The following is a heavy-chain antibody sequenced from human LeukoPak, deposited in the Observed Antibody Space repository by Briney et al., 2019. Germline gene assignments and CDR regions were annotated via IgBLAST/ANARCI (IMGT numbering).Heavy chain of an antibody. D-gene: IGHD3-10*01. CDR2: IYYSGST. Sequence: SQTLSLTCTVSGGSISSGDYYWSWIRQPPGKGLERIGYIYYSGSTYYNPSLKSRVTISVDTSKNQFSLRLSSVTAADTAVYYCARGSFDYGSGSYWMGWFDPWGQGTLVTVSS. CDR1: GGSISSGDYY. J-gene: IGHJ5*02. CDR3: ARGSFDYGSGSYWMGWFDP. V-gene: IGHV4-30-4*01.